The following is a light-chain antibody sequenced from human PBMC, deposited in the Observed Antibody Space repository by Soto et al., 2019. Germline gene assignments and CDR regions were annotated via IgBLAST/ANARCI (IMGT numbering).Light chain of an antibody. CDR2: GID. J-gene: IGLJ1*01. Sequence: QSVLTQSPSVSGAPGQRVTISCTGNSSSIGAGYDVHWYKQLPGKAPKVVIYGIDNRPLGVPDRFSGSKSGTSASLVISGLQAEDEADYYCQSYDSSLSRFVFGSGTKLTVL. CDR3: QSYDSSLSRFV. V-gene: IGLV1-40*01. CDR1: SSSIGAGYD.